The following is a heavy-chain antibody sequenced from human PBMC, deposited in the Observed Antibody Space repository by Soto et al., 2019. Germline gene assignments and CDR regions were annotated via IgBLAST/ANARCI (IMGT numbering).Heavy chain of an antibody. CDR3: ARFDFGYYKMDV. CDR2: DYYRGTT. CDR1: GGSFTTFP. J-gene: IGHJ6*03. Sequence: LSLTCTVSGGSFTTFPWSWIRQPPGKGLEWIGYDYYRGTTIYNPSLRSRVTISLDPSKNQVSLKLRSVTAADTAVYYCARFDFGYYKMDVWGQGTTVTVSS. V-gene: IGHV4-59*01. D-gene: IGHD4-17*01.